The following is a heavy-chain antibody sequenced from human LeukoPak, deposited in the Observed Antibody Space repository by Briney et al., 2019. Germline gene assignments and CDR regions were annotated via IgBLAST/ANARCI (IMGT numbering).Heavy chain of an antibody. CDR3: ARPHGPLYYYDSSGYQDY. Sequence: GGSLRLSCAASGFTFSTYGMHWVRQAPGKGLEWVTFIRNDGSNKDYADSVKGRFTISRDNSKNTLYLQMNSLRAEDTAVYYCARPHGPLYYYDSSGYQDYWGQGTLVTVSS. D-gene: IGHD3-22*01. CDR1: GFTFSTYG. V-gene: IGHV3-30*02. J-gene: IGHJ4*02. CDR2: IRNDGSNK.